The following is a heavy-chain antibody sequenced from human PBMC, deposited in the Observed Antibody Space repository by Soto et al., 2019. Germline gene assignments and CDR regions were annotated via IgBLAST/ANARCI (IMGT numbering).Heavy chain of an antibody. D-gene: IGHD1-1*01. CDR3: ARVERGTATTVVDAFDI. Sequence: QVQLQQWGAGLLKPSETLSLTCAVYGGFVSSCSYYWSWIRQPPGKGLECIGEISHSGGTHFNPSLKSRVTISVDTSKNQFSLKMSSVTAADTALYYCARVERGTATTVVDAFDIWGPGTMVTVSS. CDR2: ISHSGGT. CDR1: GGFVSSCSYY. V-gene: IGHV4-34*01. J-gene: IGHJ3*02.